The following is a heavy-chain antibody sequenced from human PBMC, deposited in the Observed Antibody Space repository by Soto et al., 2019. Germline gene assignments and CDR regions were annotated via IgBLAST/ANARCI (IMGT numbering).Heavy chain of an antibody. CDR3: ARATYYDSSGYSLTPSGMDV. Sequence: SVKVSCKASGGTFSSYAISWVRQAPGQGLEWMGGIIPIFGTANYAQKFQGRVTITADESTSTAYMELSSLRSEDTAVYYCARATYYDSSGYSLTPSGMDVWGQGTTVTVSS. D-gene: IGHD3-22*01. V-gene: IGHV1-69*13. J-gene: IGHJ6*02. CDR1: GGTFSSYA. CDR2: IIPIFGTA.